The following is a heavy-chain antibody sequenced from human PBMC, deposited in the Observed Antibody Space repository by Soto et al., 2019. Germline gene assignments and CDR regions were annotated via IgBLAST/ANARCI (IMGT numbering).Heavy chain of an antibody. J-gene: IGHJ4*02. Sequence: GSGPTLVNPTQTLTLTCTFSGFSLSTSGVGVGWIRQPPGKALEWLALIYWDDDKRYSPSLKSRLTITKDTSKNQVVLTMTNMDPVDTATYYCAHRGILGNYYDSRGYFDYWGQGTLVTVS. CDR2: IYWDDDK. CDR1: GFSLSTSGVG. CDR3: AHRGILGNYYDSRGYFDY. D-gene: IGHD3-22*01. V-gene: IGHV2-5*02.